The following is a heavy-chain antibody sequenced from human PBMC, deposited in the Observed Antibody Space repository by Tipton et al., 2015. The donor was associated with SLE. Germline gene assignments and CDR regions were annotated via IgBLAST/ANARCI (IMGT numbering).Heavy chain of an antibody. CDR3: TRERIAAAGTGYYYYMDV. CDR1: GFTFGDYA. V-gene: IGHV3-49*03. J-gene: IGHJ6*03. Sequence: SLRLSCTASGFTFGDYAMSWFRQAPGKGLEWVGFIRSKAYGGTTEYAASVKGRFTISRDDSKSIAYLQMNSLKTEDTDVYYCTRERIAAAGTGYYYYMDVWGKGTTDTVSS. CDR2: IRSKAYGGTT. D-gene: IGHD6-13*01.